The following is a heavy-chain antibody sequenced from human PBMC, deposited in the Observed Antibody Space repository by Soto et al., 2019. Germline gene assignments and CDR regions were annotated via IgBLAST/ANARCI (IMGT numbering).Heavy chain of an antibody. CDR2: IYYSGST. Sequence: SDTLSLTCTVSGGSISSSSYYWGWIRQPPGKGLEWIGSIYYSGSTYYNPSLKSRVTISVDTSKNQFSLKLSSVTAADTAVYYCARLGYSSQYNWFDPWGQGTLVTVSS. D-gene: IGHD6-19*01. V-gene: IGHV4-39*01. J-gene: IGHJ5*02. CDR1: GGSISSSSYY. CDR3: ARLGYSSQYNWFDP.